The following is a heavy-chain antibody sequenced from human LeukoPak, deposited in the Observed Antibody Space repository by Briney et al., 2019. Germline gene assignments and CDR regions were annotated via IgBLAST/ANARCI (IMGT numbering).Heavy chain of an antibody. V-gene: IGHV3-48*03. CDR1: GFDFGAYE. CDR3: TTLGYHLDS. J-gene: IGHJ4*02. D-gene: IGHD3-22*01. Sequence: PGGSLRLSCAAFGFDFGAYEMNWVRQAPGKGLEWVAYFAGSDTTKYYADSVRGRFTISRDNAKNSLYLQMNSLRAEDTALYYCTTLGYHLDSWGQGTLVTVSS. CDR2: FAGSDTTK.